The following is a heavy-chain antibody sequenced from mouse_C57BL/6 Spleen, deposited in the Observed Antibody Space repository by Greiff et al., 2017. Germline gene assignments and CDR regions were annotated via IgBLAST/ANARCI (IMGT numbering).Heavy chain of an antibody. CDR3: ARWGTTVVATDAMDD. Sequence: QVQLQQPGTELVKPGASVKLSCKASGYTFTSYWMHWVKQRPGQGLEWIGNINPSNGGTNYNEKFKSKATLTVDKSSSTAYMQLSSLTSEDSAVYYCARWGTTVVATDAMDDWGQGTSVTVSS. J-gene: IGHJ4*01. CDR2: INPSNGGT. D-gene: IGHD1-1*01. V-gene: IGHV1-53*01. CDR1: GYTFTSYW.